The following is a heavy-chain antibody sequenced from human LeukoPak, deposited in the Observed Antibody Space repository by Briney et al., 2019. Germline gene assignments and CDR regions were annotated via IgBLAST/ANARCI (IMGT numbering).Heavy chain of an antibody. CDR1: GYTFPGYF. J-gene: IGHJ4*02. Sequence: ASVPVSCQAYGYTFPGYFMHWVRQAPGQGLEWMGWINPNSGGTNYAQKFQGRVTMTRDTSISTAYMKLSRLRSDDTALYYCATKQSRDGYNHWGQGTLVTVSS. CDR3: ATKQSRDGYNH. D-gene: IGHD5-24*01. CDR2: INPNSGGT. V-gene: IGHV1-2*02.